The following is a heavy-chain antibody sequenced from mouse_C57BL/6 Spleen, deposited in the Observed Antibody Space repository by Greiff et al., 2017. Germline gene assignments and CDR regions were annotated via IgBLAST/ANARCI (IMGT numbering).Heavy chain of an antibody. D-gene: IGHD1-1*01. Sequence: QVRLQQSGAELVKPGASVKLSCKASGYTFTEYTIHWVKQRSGQGLEWIGWFYPGSGSIKYNEKFKDKATLTADKSSRTVSMELSRLTSEDSAVYFCARHEDKGLLRSFEDWGQGTTLTVAS. CDR1: GYTFTEYT. CDR3: ARHEDKGLLRSFED. CDR2: FYPGSGSI. V-gene: IGHV1-62-2*01. J-gene: IGHJ2*01.